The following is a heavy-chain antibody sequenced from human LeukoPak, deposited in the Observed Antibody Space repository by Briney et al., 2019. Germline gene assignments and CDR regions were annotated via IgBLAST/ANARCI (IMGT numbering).Heavy chain of an antibody. V-gene: IGHV3-30*04. CDR3: ARGGLHCSSTSCLLNWFDP. CDR2: ISYDGSNK. D-gene: IGHD2-2*01. J-gene: IGHJ5*02. CDR1: GFTFSSYA. Sequence: GGSLRLSCAASGFTFSSYAMHWVRQAPGKGREWVAVISYDGSNKYYADSVKGRFTISRDNSKNTLYLQMNSLRAEDTAVYYCARGGLHCSSTSCLLNWFDPWGQGTLVTVSS.